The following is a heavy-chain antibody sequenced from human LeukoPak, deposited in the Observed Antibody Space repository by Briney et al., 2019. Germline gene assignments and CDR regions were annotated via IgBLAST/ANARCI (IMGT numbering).Heavy chain of an antibody. V-gene: IGHV1-24*01. CDR3: ARGLRSSYNRDY. CDR2: FDPEDGET. J-gene: IGHJ4*02. Sequence: ASVKVSCKVSGYTLTELSMHWVRQAPGKGLERMGGFDPEDGETIYAQKFQGRVTMTEDTSTDTAYMELSSLRSEDTAVYYCARGLRSSYNRDYWGQGTLVTVSS. CDR1: GYTLTELS. D-gene: IGHD6-13*01.